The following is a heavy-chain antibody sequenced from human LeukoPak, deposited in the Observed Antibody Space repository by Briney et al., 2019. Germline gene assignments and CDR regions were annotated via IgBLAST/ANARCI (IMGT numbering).Heavy chain of an antibody. CDR3: AGDGVGDEDAFDI. D-gene: IGHD5-24*01. J-gene: IGHJ3*02. Sequence: GGSLRLSCAASGFTFSSYSMNWVRQAPGKGLELVPSISSSSSYIYYADSVKGRFTISRDNAKNSLYLQMNSLRAEDTAVYYCAGDGVGDEDAFDIWGQGTMVTVSS. CDR1: GFTFSSYS. CDR2: ISSSSSYI. V-gene: IGHV3-21*01.